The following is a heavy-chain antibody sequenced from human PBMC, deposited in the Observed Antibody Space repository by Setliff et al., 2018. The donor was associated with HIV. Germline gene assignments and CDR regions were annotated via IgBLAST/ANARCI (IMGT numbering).Heavy chain of an antibody. CDR2: IYSSGTT. CDR1: DGSTSSYY. J-gene: IGHJ4*02. CDR3: ARDQGNTWFWDYFDY. Sequence: PSETLSLTCTVSDGSTSSYYWNWFRQPAGKGLEWIGRIYSSGTTIYNPSLKSRVAMSVDTSKNQFSLKLSSETAADTATYYCARDQGNTWFWDYFDYWGQGTLVTVSS. V-gene: IGHV4-4*07. D-gene: IGHD6-13*01.